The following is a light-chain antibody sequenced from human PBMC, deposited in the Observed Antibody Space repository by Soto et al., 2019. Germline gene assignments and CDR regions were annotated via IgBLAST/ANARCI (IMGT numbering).Light chain of an antibody. CDR1: SSNIGAGYD. Sequence: QSVLTQPPSVSGAPGQRVTISCTGSSSNIGAGYDVHWYQQLPGTAPKLLIYRNSNLPSGVPDRFSGSKSGTSASLAITGLQAEDEADYYCQSYDSSLSGVVFGGGTKLTVL. CDR2: RNS. V-gene: IGLV1-40*01. J-gene: IGLJ2*01. CDR3: QSYDSSLSGVV.